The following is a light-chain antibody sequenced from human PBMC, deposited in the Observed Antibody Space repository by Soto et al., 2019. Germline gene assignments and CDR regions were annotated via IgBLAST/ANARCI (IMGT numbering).Light chain of an antibody. V-gene: IGLV2-14*01. CDR3: CSYAGSTTRVV. CDR2: EVS. CDR1: SSDVVTYKY. Sequence: QSVLTQPASVSGSPGQSIAISCTGTSSDVVTYKYVSWYQQHPGKAPKLMIYEVSIRPSGVSGRFSGSKSGNTASLTISGLRPEDEAYYYCCSYAGSTTRVVFGGGTKLTVL. J-gene: IGLJ2*01.